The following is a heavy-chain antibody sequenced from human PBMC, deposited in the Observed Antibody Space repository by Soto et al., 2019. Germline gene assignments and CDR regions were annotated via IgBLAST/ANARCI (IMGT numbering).Heavy chain of an antibody. CDR1: GFTFSSYS. CDR3: ARDKERLLWFGELLLVPNSNYYYYGMDV. V-gene: IGHV3-21*01. Sequence: GSLRLSCAGSGFTFSSYSMNWVRQAPGKGLEWVSSISSSSSYIYYADSVKGRFTISRDNAKNSLYLQMNSLRAEDTAVYYCARDKERLLWFGELLLVPNSNYYYYGMDVWGQGTTVTVSS. J-gene: IGHJ6*02. CDR2: ISSSSSYI. D-gene: IGHD3-10*01.